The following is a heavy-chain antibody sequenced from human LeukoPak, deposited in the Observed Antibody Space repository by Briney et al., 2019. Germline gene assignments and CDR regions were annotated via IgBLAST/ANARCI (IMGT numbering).Heavy chain of an antibody. CDR1: GFTFSSYW. CDR2: IKQDGSEK. CDR3: AKDFYDNDAFDI. Sequence: GGSLRLSCAASGFTFSSYWMSWVRQAPGKGLEWVANIKQDGSEKYYVDSVKGRFTISRDNSKNTLYLQMNSLRAEDTAVYYCAKDFYDNDAFDIWGQGTMVTVSS. V-gene: IGHV3-7*03. J-gene: IGHJ3*02. D-gene: IGHD3-22*01.